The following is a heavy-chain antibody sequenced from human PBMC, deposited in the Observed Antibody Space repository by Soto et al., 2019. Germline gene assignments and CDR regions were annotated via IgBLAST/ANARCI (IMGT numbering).Heavy chain of an antibody. CDR3: ARRVVDTAMVLGSYFDY. V-gene: IGHV5-51*01. Sequence: PGESLKISCKGSGYSFTSYWIGWVRQMPGKGLEWMGIIYPGDSDTRYSPSFQGQVTISADKSISTAYLQWSSLKASDTAMYYCARRVVDTAMVLGSYFDYWGQGTLVTVSS. CDR1: GYSFTSYW. CDR2: IYPGDSDT. J-gene: IGHJ4*02. D-gene: IGHD5-18*01.